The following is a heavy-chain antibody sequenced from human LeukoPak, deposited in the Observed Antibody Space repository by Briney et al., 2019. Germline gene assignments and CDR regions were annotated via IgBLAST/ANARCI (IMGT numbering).Heavy chain of an antibody. V-gene: IGHV1-18*01. J-gene: IGHJ5*02. Sequence: ASVKVSCKASGYTFTSYGISWVRQAPGQGLEWMGWISAYNGNTNNAQKLQGRVTMTTDTSTSTAYMELRSLRSDDTAVYYCARVDIVVVVAANWLDPWGQGTLVTVSS. D-gene: IGHD2-15*01. CDR2: ISAYNGNT. CDR3: ARVDIVVVVAANWLDP. CDR1: GYTFTSYG.